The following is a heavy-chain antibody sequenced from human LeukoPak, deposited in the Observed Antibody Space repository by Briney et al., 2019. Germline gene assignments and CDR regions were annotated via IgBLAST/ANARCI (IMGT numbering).Heavy chain of an antibody. CDR3: ARVLSEHCGGDCPGAFDI. D-gene: IGHD2-21*02. J-gene: IGHJ3*02. CDR1: GGSISSGGYS. V-gene: IGHV4-30-2*01. Sequence: SETLSLTCAVSGGSISSGGYSWSWIRQPPGKGLEWIGYIYHSGSTYYNPSLKSRVTISVDRSKNQFSLKLSSATAADTAVYYCARVLSEHCGGDCPGAFDIWGQGTMVTVSS. CDR2: IYHSGST.